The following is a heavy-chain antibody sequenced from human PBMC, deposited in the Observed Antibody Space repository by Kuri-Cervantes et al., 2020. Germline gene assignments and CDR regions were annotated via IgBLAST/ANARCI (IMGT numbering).Heavy chain of an antibody. J-gene: IGHJ4*02. CDR3: ARVYTDSSGYYHFDY. CDR1: GFTFSSYW. Sequence: GGSLRLSCAASGFTFSSYWMHWVRQAPGKGLVWVSHINTDGSSTGYADSVKGRFTISRDNAKDMVYLQMNSLRVEDTAVYFCARVYTDSSGYYHFDYWGQGTPVTVSS. D-gene: IGHD3-22*01. V-gene: IGHV3-74*01. CDR2: INTDGSST.